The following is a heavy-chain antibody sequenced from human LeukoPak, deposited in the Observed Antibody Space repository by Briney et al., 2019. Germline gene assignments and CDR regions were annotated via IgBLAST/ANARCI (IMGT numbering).Heavy chain of an antibody. D-gene: IGHD4-23*01. CDR3: ARAWQGGNSDFAVDI. CDR1: GGSISSYY. Sequence: PSEALSLTCTVSGGSISSYYWSWIRQPPEKGLEWIGYIYNSGSTNYNPSLKSRVTISVDTSKNQFSLKLSSVTAADTAVYYCARAWQGGNSDFAVDIWGQGTMVTVSS. CDR2: IYNSGST. J-gene: IGHJ3*02. V-gene: IGHV4-59*12.